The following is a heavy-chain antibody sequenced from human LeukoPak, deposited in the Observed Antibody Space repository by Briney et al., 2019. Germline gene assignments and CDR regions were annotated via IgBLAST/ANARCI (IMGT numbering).Heavy chain of an antibody. V-gene: IGHV4-4*07. D-gene: IGHD4-17*01. Sequence: SETLSLTCTVSGGSISSYYWSWIRQPAGKGLEWIGRIYTSGSTNYNPSLKNRVTMSVDTSKNQFSLRLNSVTAADTAVYYCARDGGYGDYYYYYYMDVWGKGTTVTVSS. J-gene: IGHJ6*03. CDR2: IYTSGST. CDR3: ARDGGYGDYYYYYYMDV. CDR1: GGSISSYY.